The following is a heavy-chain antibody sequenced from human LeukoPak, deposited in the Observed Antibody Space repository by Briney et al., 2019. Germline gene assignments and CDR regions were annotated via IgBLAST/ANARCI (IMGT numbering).Heavy chain of an antibody. CDR1: GFTFSSYI. Sequence: GGSLRLSCAASGFTFSSYIMNWVRQAPGKGLEWVSTIYTGGNTYYAASVKGRFTISRDFSKNTVFLHMNSLRAEDTAMYYCARGDDSGYYDYFDYWGQGALVTVSS. CDR2: IYTGGNT. D-gene: IGHD3-22*01. CDR3: ARGDDSGYYDYFDY. V-gene: IGHV3-53*01. J-gene: IGHJ4*02.